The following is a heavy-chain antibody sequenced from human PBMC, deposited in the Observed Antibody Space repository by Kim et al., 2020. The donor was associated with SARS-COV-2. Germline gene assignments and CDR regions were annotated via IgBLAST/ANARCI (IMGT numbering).Heavy chain of an antibody. Sequence: SVKVSCKASGGTFSSYAISWVRQAPGQGLEWMGGIIPIFGTANYAQKFQGRVTITADESTSTAYMELSSLRSEDTAVYYCARDGGWLQFSDYYYYGMDVWGQGTTVTVSS. CDR1: GGTFSSYA. CDR3: ARDGGWLQFSDYYYYGMDV. J-gene: IGHJ6*02. V-gene: IGHV1-69*13. CDR2: IIPIFGTA. D-gene: IGHD5-12*01.